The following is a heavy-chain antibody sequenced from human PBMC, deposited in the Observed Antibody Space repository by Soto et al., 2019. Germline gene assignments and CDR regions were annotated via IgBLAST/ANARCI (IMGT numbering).Heavy chain of an antibody. CDR3: ARDAHYYDSSGYYYSWFDP. CDR2: IYYSGST. CDR1: GGSISSGDYY. J-gene: IGHJ5*01. V-gene: IGHV4-30-4*02. D-gene: IGHD3-22*01. Sequence: TSDTLSLTCTVSGGSISSGDYYWSWIRQPPGKGLEWIGYIYYSGSTYYNPSLKSRVTISVDTSKNQFSLKLSSVTAADTAVYYCARDAHYYDSSGYYYSWFDPWGQGTTVT.